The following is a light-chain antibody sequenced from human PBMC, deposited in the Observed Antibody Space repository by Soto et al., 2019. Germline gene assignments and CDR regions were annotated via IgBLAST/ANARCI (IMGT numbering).Light chain of an antibody. J-gene: IGLJ3*02. CDR3: SSYTSTNSWV. V-gene: IGLV2-14*01. Sequence: QSALTQSASVSGSPGQSITISCTGTSSDVGGYNYVSWYPQHPGKAPKLIIYDVSNRPSGVSTRFSGSKSGNTASLTISGLQAEDEADYSCSSYTSTNSWVFGGGTKLTVL. CDR2: DVS. CDR1: SSDVGGYNY.